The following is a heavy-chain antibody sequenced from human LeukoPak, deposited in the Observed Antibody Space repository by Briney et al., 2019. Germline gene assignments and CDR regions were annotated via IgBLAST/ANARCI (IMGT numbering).Heavy chain of an antibody. CDR3: ARCYDLWSGYYRWLDP. CDR2: MNPNSGNT. CDR1: GYTSTSYD. J-gene: IGHJ5*02. V-gene: IGHV1-8*03. Sequence: ASVKVSCKASGYTSTSYDINWVRQATGQGLEWMGWMNPNSGNTGYAQKFQGRVTITRNTSISTAYMELSSLRSEDTAVYYCARCYDLWSGYYRWLDPWGQGTLVTVSS. D-gene: IGHD3-3*01.